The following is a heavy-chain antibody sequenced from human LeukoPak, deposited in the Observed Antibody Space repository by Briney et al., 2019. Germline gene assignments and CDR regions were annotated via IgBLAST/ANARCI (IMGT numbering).Heavy chain of an antibody. D-gene: IGHD4-17*01. CDR2: ISAYNGNT. V-gene: IGHV1-18*01. J-gene: IGHJ4*02. Sequence: ASVKVSCKASGYTLTNYGISWVRQAPGQGLEWMGWISAYNGNTNYAQNLQGRVTMTTDTSTSTAYMELRSLRSDDTAVYYCARDYYGDYGGADWGQGTLVTVSS. CDR1: GYTLTNYG. CDR3: ARDYYGDYGGAD.